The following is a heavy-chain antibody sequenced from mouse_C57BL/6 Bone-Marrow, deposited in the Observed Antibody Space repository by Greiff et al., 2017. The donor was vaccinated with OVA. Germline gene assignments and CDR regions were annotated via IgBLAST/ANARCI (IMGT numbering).Heavy chain of an antibody. J-gene: IGHJ2*01. Sequence: QVQLQQPGAELVRPGSSVKLSCKASGYTFTSYWMDWVKQRPGQGLEWIGNIYPSDSETHYNQKFKDKAILTVDKSSSTAYMQLSSLTSEDSAVYYCAREGYDVGDYWGQGTTLTVSS. CDR2: IYPSDSET. D-gene: IGHD2-2*01. CDR3: AREGYDVGDY. CDR1: GYTFTSYW. V-gene: IGHV1-61*01.